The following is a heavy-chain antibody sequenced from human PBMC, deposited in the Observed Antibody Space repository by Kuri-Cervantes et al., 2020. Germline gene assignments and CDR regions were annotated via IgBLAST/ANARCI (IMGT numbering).Heavy chain of an antibody. CDR2: ISYDGSNK. D-gene: IGHD5-12*01. Sequence: GESLKISCAASGFTFSSYGMHWVRQAPGKGLEWVAVISYDGSNKYYADSVKGRFTISRDNAKNSLYLQMNSLRGEDTAVYYRARDSAPKLSGYENLDYFDYWGQGTLVTVS. V-gene: IGHV3-30*03. J-gene: IGHJ4*02. CDR1: GFTFSSYG. CDR3: ARDSAPKLSGYENLDYFDY.